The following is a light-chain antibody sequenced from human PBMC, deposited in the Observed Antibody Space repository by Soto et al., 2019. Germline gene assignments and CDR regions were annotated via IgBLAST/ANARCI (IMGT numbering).Light chain of an antibody. Sequence: DIQMTQSTSSLSASVGDRVTITCRASQSISSYLNWYQQKPGKAPKLLLYAASSLQSGVPSRFSGSGSGTDFTLTISSLQPEDFATYYCQHLRTFGQGTKVDIK. CDR1: QSISSY. CDR2: AAS. V-gene: IGKV1-39*01. CDR3: QHLRT. J-gene: IGKJ1*01.